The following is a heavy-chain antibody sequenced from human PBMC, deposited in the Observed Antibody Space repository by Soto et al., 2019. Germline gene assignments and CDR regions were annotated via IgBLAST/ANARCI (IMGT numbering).Heavy chain of an antibody. D-gene: IGHD3-10*01. V-gene: IGHV2-5*08. Sequence: TLSLTCTVSGGSVSSGSYYWSWIRQPPGKALEWLALIYWDDAKRYRPSLKSRLTVTKDTSKNQVVLTMTNMDPVGTATYCCAHRRIGYYGYFDCWVEGILAAVS. CDR2: IYWDDAK. CDR1: GGSVSSGSYY. J-gene: IGHJ4*02. CDR3: AHRRIGYYGYFDC.